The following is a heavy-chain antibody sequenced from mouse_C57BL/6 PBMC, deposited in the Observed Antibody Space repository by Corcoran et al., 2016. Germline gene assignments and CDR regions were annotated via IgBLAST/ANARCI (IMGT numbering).Heavy chain of an antibody. V-gene: IGHV13-2*01. CDR2: IAVKTDNYGA. D-gene: IGHD2-1*01. J-gene: IGHJ3*01. Sequence: QVQLVETAGGLVRPGNSLKLSCVTSGFTFSNYRMHWLRQPPGKRMEWIAVIAVKTDNYGANYAESVNGRFAISSDDSKSSVYLEMNRLREEDTATYFCSRGNSAGLPYWGQGTLVTVSA. CDR1: GFTFSNYR. CDR3: SRGNSAGLPY.